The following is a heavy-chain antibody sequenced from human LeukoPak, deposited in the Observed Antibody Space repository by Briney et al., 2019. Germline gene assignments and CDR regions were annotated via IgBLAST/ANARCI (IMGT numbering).Heavy chain of an antibody. CDR2: ISSSSSYI. V-gene: IGHV3-21*01. Sequence: PGGSLRLSCAASGFTFSSYSMNWVRQAPGKGQEWVSSISSSSSYIYYADSVKGRFTISRDNAKNSLYLQMNSLRAEDTAVYYCARNSHYDYGDRVYYYYGMDVWGQGTTVTVSS. J-gene: IGHJ6*02. CDR3: ARNSHYDYGDRVYYYYGMDV. D-gene: IGHD4-17*01. CDR1: GFTFSSYS.